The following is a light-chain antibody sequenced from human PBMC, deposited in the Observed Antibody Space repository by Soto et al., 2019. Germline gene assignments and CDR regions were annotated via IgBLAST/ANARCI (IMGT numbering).Light chain of an antibody. CDR2: WAS. V-gene: IGKV4-1*01. J-gene: IGKJ2*01. CDR3: QQCYSTPYT. Sequence: DIVMTQSPDSLAVSLGERATINCKCSQSVLSSSNNKNYLAWYQQKPGQPPKLLIYWASTREFGVPDRFSGSGSGTDFTLTISSLQAEDVAVYYCQQCYSTPYTFGQGTKLDIK. CDR1: QSVLSSSNNKNY.